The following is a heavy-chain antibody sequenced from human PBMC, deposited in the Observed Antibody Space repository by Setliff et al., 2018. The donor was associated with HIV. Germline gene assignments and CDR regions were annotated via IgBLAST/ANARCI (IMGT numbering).Heavy chain of an antibody. CDR1: GGSIRSSSHY. CDR3: AREGDIGVVRGVIYFDY. D-gene: IGHD3-10*01. Sequence: SETLSLTCTVSGGSIRSSSHYWGWIRQPPGKGLEWIGSLYYSGSTYNNPSLKSRLTISVDTSKNQFSLKLSSVTAADTAVYYCAREGDIGVVRGVIYFDYWGQGTLVT. CDR2: LYYSGST. J-gene: IGHJ4*02. V-gene: IGHV4-39*07.